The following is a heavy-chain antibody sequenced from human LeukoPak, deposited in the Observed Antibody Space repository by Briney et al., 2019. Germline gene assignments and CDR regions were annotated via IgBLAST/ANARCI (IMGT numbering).Heavy chain of an antibody. J-gene: IGHJ4*02. Sequence: PGGSLRLSCAASGFTFSSYAMNWVRQAPGKGLEWVSGISGSGGSTYDADSVKGRFTISRDNSKNTLYLQMNSLRAEDTALYYCAKGYCSGGRCYFIAVADHVDYWGQGTLVTVSS. V-gene: IGHV3-23*01. CDR1: GFTFSSYA. CDR2: ISGSGGST. CDR3: AKGYCSGGRCYFIAVADHVDY. D-gene: IGHD2-15*01.